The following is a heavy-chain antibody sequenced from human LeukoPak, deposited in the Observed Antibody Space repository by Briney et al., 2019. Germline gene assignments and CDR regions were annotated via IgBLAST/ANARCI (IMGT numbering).Heavy chain of an antibody. D-gene: IGHD6-13*01. CDR2: IYYSGST. CDR1: GGSISSSTYY. Sequence: SVTLSLTCTVSGGSISSSTYYWGWIRQPPGKGLEWIGSIYYSGSTYYNASLKSRATISADTSKNQFSLKLSSVTAADTAVYYCARPLSGSSSWHGDAFDIWGQGTMVTVSS. V-gene: IGHV4-39*01. CDR3: ARPLSGSSSWHGDAFDI. J-gene: IGHJ3*02.